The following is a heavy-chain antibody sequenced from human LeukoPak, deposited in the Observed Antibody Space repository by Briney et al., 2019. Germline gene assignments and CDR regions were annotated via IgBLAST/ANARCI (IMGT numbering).Heavy chain of an antibody. CDR3: AKALRASLPGYSSSWLYYFDY. Sequence: GGSLRLSCAASGFTFSSYGMHWVRQAPGKGLEWVAFIRYDGSNKYYADSVKGRFTISRDNSKNTLYLQMYSLRAEDTAVYYCAKALRASLPGYSSSWLYYFDYWDQGTLVTVSS. V-gene: IGHV3-30*02. D-gene: IGHD6-13*01. CDR1: GFTFSSYG. CDR2: IRYDGSNK. J-gene: IGHJ4*02.